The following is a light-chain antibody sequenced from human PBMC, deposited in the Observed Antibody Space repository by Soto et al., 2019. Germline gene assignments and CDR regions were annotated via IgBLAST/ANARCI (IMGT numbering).Light chain of an antibody. CDR3: QQYSDSPPT. Sequence: IVLTHSPGTLSPSPWDIATLSCRASQRVSARYLAWYHQKPGQAPRLLIFGASDRATGIPDRFSGSGSGTDFTRTIDRLEPEDFAMYYCQQYSDSPPTFGQGTKVDIK. V-gene: IGKV3-20*01. J-gene: IGKJ1*01. CDR1: QRVSARY. CDR2: GAS.